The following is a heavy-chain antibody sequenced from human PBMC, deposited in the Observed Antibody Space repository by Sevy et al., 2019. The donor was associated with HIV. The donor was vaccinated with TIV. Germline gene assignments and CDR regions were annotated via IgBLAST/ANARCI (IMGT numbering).Heavy chain of an antibody. CDR3: ARTPPLHDFWSGYSPGGSEGRYYVDY. J-gene: IGHJ4*02. Sequence: VSVKVSCKASGYTFTSYDINWVRQATGQGLEWMGWMNPNSGNTGYAQKFQGRVTMTRNTSISTAYMELGSLRSEDTAVYYCARTPPLHDFWSGYSPGGSEGRYYVDYWGQGTLVTVSS. D-gene: IGHD3-3*01. CDR2: MNPNSGNT. CDR1: GYTFTSYD. V-gene: IGHV1-8*01.